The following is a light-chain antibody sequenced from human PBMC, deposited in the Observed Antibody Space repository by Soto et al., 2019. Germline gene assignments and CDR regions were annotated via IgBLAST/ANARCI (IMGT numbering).Light chain of an antibody. Sequence: EIVLTQSPGTLSLSPGDRATLSCRASQSVNSNFLAWYQQKPGQAPRLLIYGASSRAIGIPDTFSGSGSGTDFTLTISRLEPGDFAVYYCQQYGTSPWTFGQGTKVDIK. CDR3: QQYGTSPWT. V-gene: IGKV3-20*01. CDR1: QSVNSNF. CDR2: GAS. J-gene: IGKJ1*01.